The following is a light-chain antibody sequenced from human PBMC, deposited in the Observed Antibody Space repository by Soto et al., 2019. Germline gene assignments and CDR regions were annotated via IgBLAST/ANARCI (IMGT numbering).Light chain of an antibody. Sequence: SYELTQPPSVSVAPGQTARISCGGHSLGSKSVHWYQQKPGQAPALVVYDDSDRPSEIPERLSGSKFGDTATLTISRVEVGDEADFYCHVWDSSSGHYIFGTGTKVTVL. CDR3: HVWDSSSGHYI. J-gene: IGLJ1*01. CDR2: DDS. CDR1: SLGSKS. V-gene: IGLV3-21*02.